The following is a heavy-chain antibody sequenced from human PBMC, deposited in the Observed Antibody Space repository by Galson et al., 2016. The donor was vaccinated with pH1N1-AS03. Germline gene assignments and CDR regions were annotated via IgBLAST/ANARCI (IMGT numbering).Heavy chain of an antibody. CDR2: FSSSGNT. V-gene: IGHV4-30-4*07. J-gene: IGHJ4*02. CDR3: TRDPNCYDGSGYHYD. D-gene: IGHD3-22*01. Sequence: TLSLTCAVSGDSISSGVYSWSWIRQPPGQGLEWIGYFSSSGNTYYKPSLKSRASMSVDTSKNQFSLKLTSVTAADTAVYYCTRDPNCYDGSGYHYDWGQGTLVTVSS. CDR1: GDSISSGVYS.